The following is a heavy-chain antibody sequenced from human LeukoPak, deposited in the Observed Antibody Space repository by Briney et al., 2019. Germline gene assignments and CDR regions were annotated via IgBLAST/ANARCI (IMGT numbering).Heavy chain of an antibody. D-gene: IGHD3-10*02. V-gene: IGHV3-30*04. J-gene: IGHJ6*04. Sequence: PGRSLRLSCAASGFTFSSYAMHWVRQAPGKGLEWVALISYDGSNKYHADSVKGRFTISRDNSKNSLYLQMNSLRAEDTAVYYCAELGITMIGGVWGKGTTVTISS. CDR2: ISYDGSNK. CDR3: AELGITMIGGV. CDR1: GFTFSSYA.